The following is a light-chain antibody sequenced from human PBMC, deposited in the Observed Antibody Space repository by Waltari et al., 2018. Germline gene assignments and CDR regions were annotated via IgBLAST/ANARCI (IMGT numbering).Light chain of an antibody. Sequence: QSVLTQAPSVSAAPGQTVTISCSGPTPNIAKNYVTWYQQLPGAAPKIVIYEDNRRPSGIPDRFSGSKSGASATLGITGLQTGDEADYYCGSWDSSLGIGVLGGGTRLTVL. CDR3: GSWDSSLGIGV. V-gene: IGLV1-51*01. J-gene: IGLJ3*02. CDR2: EDN. CDR1: TPNIAKNY.